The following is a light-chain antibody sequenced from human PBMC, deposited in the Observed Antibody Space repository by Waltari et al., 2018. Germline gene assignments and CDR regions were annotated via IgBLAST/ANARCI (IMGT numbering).Light chain of an antibody. CDR2: AAS. Sequence: DIQMTQSPSSVSASVGDRVTITCRASQAIRSWLAWYQQKPGKAPKLLIYAASSLQSGVPSRFSGSGFGTDFTLTISSLQPEDFATYFCQQTYSVPLTFGGGTKVEVK. J-gene: IGKJ4*01. V-gene: IGKV1-12*01. CDR1: QAIRSW. CDR3: QQTYSVPLT.